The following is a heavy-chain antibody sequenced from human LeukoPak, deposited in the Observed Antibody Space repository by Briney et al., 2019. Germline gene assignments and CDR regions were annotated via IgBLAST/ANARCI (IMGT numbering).Heavy chain of an antibody. CDR2: IYHSGST. CDR1: NGSISSVGYY. D-gene: IGHD3-10*01. V-gene: IGHV4-31*01. J-gene: IGHJ4*02. CDR3: ARTPSRTRVFDY. Sequence: SQTLSLTCTVSNGSISSVGYYWSWIRQNPGKGLEIIGYIYHSGSTYYNPSLKRPITISMDTSENQFSLRLTAVTAADSAIYYCARTPSRTRVFDYWGQGTLVTVSS.